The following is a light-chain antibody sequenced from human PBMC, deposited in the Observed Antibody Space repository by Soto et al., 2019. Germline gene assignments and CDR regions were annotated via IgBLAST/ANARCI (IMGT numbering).Light chain of an antibody. CDR3: SSYTSSSTLI. CDR2: EVT. Sequence: QSALTQPASVSGSPGQSITISCTGTTSDVGDYNYVSWYQQHPGKAPKLMIYEVTYRPSGVSNRFSGSKSGITASLTISGLQAEDEADYYCSSYTSSSTLIFGGGTKLTDL. V-gene: IGLV2-14*01. J-gene: IGLJ2*01. CDR1: TSDVGDYNY.